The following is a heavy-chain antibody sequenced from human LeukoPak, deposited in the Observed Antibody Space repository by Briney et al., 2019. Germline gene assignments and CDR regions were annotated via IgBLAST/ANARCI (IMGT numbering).Heavy chain of an antibody. J-gene: IGHJ5*02. CDR2: VYHSGST. CDR1: GYSISSGYY. V-gene: IGHV4-38-2*02. Sequence: SETLSLTCTVSGYSISSGYYWGWVRQPPGKGLEWIGTVYHSGSTYYNPSLRSRVTISVETSKNQFSLKVRSMTAADTAVYYCARVPGVYYDRLTGYGSAWFDPWGQGTLVTVSS. D-gene: IGHD3-9*01. CDR3: ARVPGVYYDRLTGYGSAWFDP.